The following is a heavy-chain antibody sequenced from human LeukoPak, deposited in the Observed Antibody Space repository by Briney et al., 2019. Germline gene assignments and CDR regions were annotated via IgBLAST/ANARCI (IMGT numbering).Heavy chain of an antibody. D-gene: IGHD3-10*01. V-gene: IGHV4-61*02. CDR3: ARAQGSGSYYYFDY. Sequence: SETLSLTCTVSGGSISSGSYYWSWIRQPAGKGLEWIGRIYTSGSTNYNPSFKSRVTMSVDTSKNQFSLKLSSVTAADTAVYYCARAQGSGSYYYFDYWGQGTLVTVSS. J-gene: IGHJ4*02. CDR1: GGSISSGSYY. CDR2: IYTSGST.